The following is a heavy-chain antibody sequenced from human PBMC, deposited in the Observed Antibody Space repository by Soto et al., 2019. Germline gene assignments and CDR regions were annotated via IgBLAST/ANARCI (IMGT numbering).Heavy chain of an antibody. Sequence: QVQLVQSGAEVKKPGSSVKVSCKASGGTFSSYAISWVRQAPGQGLEWMGGIIPIFGTANYAQKFQGRVTITADESTSAGYMELSSLRSEDTDVYYCARYLYGSGGSCYSGDYYYYYGMVVWGQGTTVTVSS. CDR3: ARYLYGSGGSCYSGDYYYYYGMVV. D-gene: IGHD2-15*01. CDR1: GGTFSSYA. J-gene: IGHJ6*02. V-gene: IGHV1-69*01. CDR2: IIPIFGTA.